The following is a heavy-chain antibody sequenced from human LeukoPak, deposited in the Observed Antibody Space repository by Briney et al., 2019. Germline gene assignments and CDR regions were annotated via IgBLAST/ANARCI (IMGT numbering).Heavy chain of an antibody. CDR3: AKEGPGLLWFGELLYTREVDYYYYGMDV. CDR2: ISGSGGST. D-gene: IGHD3-10*01. Sequence: WIRQPPGKGLEWVSAISGSGGSTYYADSVKGRFTISRDNSKNTLYLQMNSLRAEDTAVYYCAKEGPGLLWFGELLYTREVDYYYYGMDVWGQGTTVTVSS. V-gene: IGHV3-23*01. J-gene: IGHJ6*02.